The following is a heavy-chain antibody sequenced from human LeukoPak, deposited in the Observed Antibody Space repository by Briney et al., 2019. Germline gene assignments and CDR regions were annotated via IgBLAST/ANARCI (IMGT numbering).Heavy chain of an antibody. V-gene: IGHV3-23*01. CDR2: ISGSGGST. CDR3: AKQYGDYGRTSLRTFDY. J-gene: IGHJ4*02. CDR1: GFTFSSYA. D-gene: IGHD4-17*01. Sequence: SGGSLRLSCAASGFTFSSYAMSWVRQAPGKGLEWVSAISGSGGSTYYADSVKGRFTISRDNSKNTLYLQMNSLRAEDTAVYYCAKQYGDYGRTSLRTFDYWGQGTLVTVSS.